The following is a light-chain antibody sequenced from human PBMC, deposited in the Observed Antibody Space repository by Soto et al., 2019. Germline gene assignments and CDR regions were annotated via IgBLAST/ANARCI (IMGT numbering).Light chain of an antibody. Sequence: DIQMTQSPSSLSASVGDRVTITCRASQSISNYLNWYQQKPGKAPKLLIYAATTLQSGVPSRFSGSGSGTDFTLTIISLQPEDVATYYCQQSYNAPRTFGQGTKVEIK. J-gene: IGKJ1*01. CDR2: AAT. CDR3: QQSYNAPRT. V-gene: IGKV1-39*01. CDR1: QSISNY.